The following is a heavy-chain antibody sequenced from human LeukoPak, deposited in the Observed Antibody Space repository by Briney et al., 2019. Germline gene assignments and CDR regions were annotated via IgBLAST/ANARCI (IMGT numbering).Heavy chain of an antibody. CDR3: AKMMGYYGSGSYFDY. D-gene: IGHD3-10*01. J-gene: IGHJ4*02. CDR2: ISGSGGST. CDR1: GFTFSSYA. V-gene: IGHV3-23*01. Sequence: GGSLRLSCAASGFTFSSYAMSWVRQAPGKGLEWVSAISGSGGSTYYADSVKGRFTISRDKSKNTLYLQMNSLRAEDTAVYYCAKMMGYYGSGSYFDYWGQGTLVTVSS.